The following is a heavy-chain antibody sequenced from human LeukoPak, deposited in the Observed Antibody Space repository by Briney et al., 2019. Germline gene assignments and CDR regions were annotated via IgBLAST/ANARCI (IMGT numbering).Heavy chain of an antibody. CDR3: TTAGIQLWSTYYYSMDV. CDR2: FDPEDGET. CDR1: GYTLTELS. Sequence: ASVKVSCKVSGYTLTELSMHWVRQAPGKGLEWMGGFDPEDGETIYAQKFQGRVTMTEDTSTDTAYMELSSLRSEDTAVYYCTTAGIQLWSTYYYSMDVWGQGTTVTVSS. V-gene: IGHV1-24*01. D-gene: IGHD5-18*01. J-gene: IGHJ6*02.